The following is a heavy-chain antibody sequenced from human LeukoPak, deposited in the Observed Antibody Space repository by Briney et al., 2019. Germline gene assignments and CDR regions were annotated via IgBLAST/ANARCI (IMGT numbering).Heavy chain of an antibody. CDR2: IWYDGSNK. J-gene: IGHJ3*02. CDR3: ARELHGAFDT. V-gene: IGHV3-33*01. Sequence: GRSLRLSCAASGFTFSSYGMHWVRQAPGKGLEWVAVIWYDGSNKYYADSVKGRFTISRDSSKNTLHLQMNSLRAEDTAVYYCARELHGAFDTWGQGTMVTVSS. CDR1: GFTFSSYG.